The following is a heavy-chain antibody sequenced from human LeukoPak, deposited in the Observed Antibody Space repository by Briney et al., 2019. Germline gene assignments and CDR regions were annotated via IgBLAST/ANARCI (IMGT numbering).Heavy chain of an antibody. D-gene: IGHD4/OR15-4a*01. V-gene: IGHV4-34*01. CDR3: ARQNYGAAPLRY. Sequence: SETLSLTCAVYGVSFSGNYWSWVRPPPGKGLEWVGVLNHGGTTNYNPSLKSRVTISVDTTKNQFSLKLSSVTAADTAVYYCARQNYGAAPLRYWGQGTLATVSS. CDR2: LNHGGTT. J-gene: IGHJ4*02. CDR1: GVSFSGNY.